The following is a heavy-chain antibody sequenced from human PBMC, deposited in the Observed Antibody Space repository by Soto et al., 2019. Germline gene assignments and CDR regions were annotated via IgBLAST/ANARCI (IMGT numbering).Heavy chain of an antibody. CDR1: GFTFSSFH. V-gene: IGHV3-21*01. D-gene: IGHD2-15*01. Sequence: EVQLVESGGGLVMPGGSLRLSCAASGFTFSSFHMNWVRQAPGKGLEWVSSINPGSTHIYYRDSGKGRFTISRDDSKNSLYLQMTGLRTEDTALYYRARGYCGGGGCYLRRDAFDVWGQGTMVTVSS. CDR2: INPGSTHI. CDR3: ARGYCGGGGCYLRRDAFDV. J-gene: IGHJ3*01.